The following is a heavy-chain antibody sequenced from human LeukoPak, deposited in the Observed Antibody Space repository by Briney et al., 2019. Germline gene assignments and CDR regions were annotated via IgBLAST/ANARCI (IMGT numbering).Heavy chain of an antibody. CDR3: AKDLNSGSYGVRHDAFDI. CDR2: ISGSGGST. J-gene: IGHJ3*02. Sequence: GGSLRLSCAASGFTLSSYAMSWVRQAPGKGLEWVSAISGSGGSTYYADSVKGRFTISRDNSKNTLYLQMNSLRAEDTAVYYCAKDLNSGSYGVRHDAFDIWGQGTMVTVSS. CDR1: GFTLSSYA. D-gene: IGHD1-26*01. V-gene: IGHV3-23*01.